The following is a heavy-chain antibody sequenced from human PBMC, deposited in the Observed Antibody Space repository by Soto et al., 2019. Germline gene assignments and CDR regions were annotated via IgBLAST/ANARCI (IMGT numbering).Heavy chain of an antibody. Sequence: SLRLSCAASGFTFSSYAMSWVRQAPGKGLEWVAVIWYDGSNKYYADSVKGRFTISRDNSKNTLYLQMNSLRAEDTAVYYCARELGIAVAGTLNDYWGQGTLVTVSS. J-gene: IGHJ4*02. CDR1: GFTFSSYA. D-gene: IGHD6-19*01. CDR2: IWYDGSNK. CDR3: ARELGIAVAGTLNDY. V-gene: IGHV3-33*08.